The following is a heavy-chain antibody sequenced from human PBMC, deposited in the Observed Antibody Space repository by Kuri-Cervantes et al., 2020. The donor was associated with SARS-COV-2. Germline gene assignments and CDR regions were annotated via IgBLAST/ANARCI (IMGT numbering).Heavy chain of an antibody. Sequence: LSCPVSGGSISSSSYYWGWIRQPPGKGLEWIGSIYYSGSTYYNPSLKSRVTISVDTSKNQFSLKLSSVTAADTAVYYCATHYDFWSAFDYWGQGTLVTVSS. CDR1: GGSISSSSYY. D-gene: IGHD3-3*01. J-gene: IGHJ4*02. CDR2: IYYSGST. V-gene: IGHV4-39*01. CDR3: ATHYDFWSAFDY.